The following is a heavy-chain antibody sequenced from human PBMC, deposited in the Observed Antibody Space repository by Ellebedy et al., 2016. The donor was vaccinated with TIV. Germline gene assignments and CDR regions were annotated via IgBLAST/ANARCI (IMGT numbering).Heavy chain of an antibody. Sequence: GESLKISCTVSGVTFSNYWLSWVRQAPGKGLEWVATIKPDGTEKDYVDSLKGRFTISRDNSKNTVYLQMNSLRAEDTAVYHCARATMVRGGEIDYWGQGTLVTVSS. CDR3: ARATMVRGGEIDY. CDR1: GVTFSNYW. V-gene: IGHV3-7*01. CDR2: IKPDGTEK. J-gene: IGHJ4*02. D-gene: IGHD3-10*01.